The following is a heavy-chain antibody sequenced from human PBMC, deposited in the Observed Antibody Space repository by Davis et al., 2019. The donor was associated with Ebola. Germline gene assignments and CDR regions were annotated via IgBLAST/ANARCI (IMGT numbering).Heavy chain of an antibody. CDR2: IHYSGSS. CDR1: GASISSYY. D-gene: IGHD2-8*01. J-gene: IGHJ4*02. Sequence: SETLSLTCTVSGASISSYYWSWIRQPPGKGLEYIGYIHYSGSSNYSPSLKSRVTISVDTSKNQFSLKLSSVTAADTAVYYCARLPGYCTNGVCYTGEIDYWGQGTLVTVSS. V-gene: IGHV4-59*08. CDR3: ARLPGYCTNGVCYTGEIDY.